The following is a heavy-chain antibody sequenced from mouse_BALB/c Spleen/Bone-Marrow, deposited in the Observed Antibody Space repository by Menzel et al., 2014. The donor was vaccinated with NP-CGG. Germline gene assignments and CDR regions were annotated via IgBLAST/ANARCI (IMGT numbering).Heavy chain of an antibody. Sequence: EVKLVESGPGLVKPSQSLSLTCTVTGYSITSDYAWNWIRQFPGNKLEWMGFIRYSGGTSYNPSLQSRISITRDTSKNQFFLQLNSVTTEDTATYYCARKVVRSYFDYWGQGTTLTVSS. CDR3: ARKVVRSYFDY. D-gene: IGHD1-1*01. J-gene: IGHJ2*01. CDR2: IRYSGGT. V-gene: IGHV3-2*02. CDR1: GYSITSDYA.